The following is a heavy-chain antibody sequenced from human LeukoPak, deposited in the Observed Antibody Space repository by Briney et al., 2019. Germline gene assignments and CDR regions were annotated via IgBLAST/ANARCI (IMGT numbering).Heavy chain of an antibody. J-gene: IGHJ4*02. V-gene: IGHV1-3*01. Sequence: ASVKVSCKASGYTFTSYAMHWVRQAPGQRLEWMGWINAGNGNTKYSQKFQGRVTITRDTSASTAYMELSSLRSEDTAVYYCARGTMVRGVGGYWGQGTLVTVSP. CDR3: ARGTMVRGVGGY. D-gene: IGHD3-10*01. CDR1: GYTFTSYA. CDR2: INAGNGNT.